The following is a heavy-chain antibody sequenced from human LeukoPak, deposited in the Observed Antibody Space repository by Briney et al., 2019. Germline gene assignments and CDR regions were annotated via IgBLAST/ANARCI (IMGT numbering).Heavy chain of an antibody. V-gene: IGHV3-48*03. CDR3: ARDARYYYGSGSLGLFDY. D-gene: IGHD3-10*01. J-gene: IGHJ4*02. CDR1: GFTFSSYE. Sequence: AGGSLRLSCAASGFTFSSYEMNWVRQAPGKGLEWVSYISSSGTTIYYADSVKGRFAISRDNAKNSLWLQMNSLRAEDTAVYYCARDARYYYGSGSLGLFDYWGQGTLVTVSS. CDR2: ISSSGTTI.